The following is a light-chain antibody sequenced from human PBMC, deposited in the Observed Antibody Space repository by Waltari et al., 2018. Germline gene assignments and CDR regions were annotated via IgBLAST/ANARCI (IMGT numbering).Light chain of an antibody. CDR3: QQTHTVPIT. Sequence: DIQMTQFPSSLSASVGDRVTITCRASQSINTYLNWYKQKPGKAPKRLLYAASNLQGGVPSRFSGSGSGTDFTLTITSLQPEDFAIYYCQQTHTVPITFGQGTRL. V-gene: IGKV1-39*01. CDR1: QSINTY. J-gene: IGKJ5*01. CDR2: AAS.